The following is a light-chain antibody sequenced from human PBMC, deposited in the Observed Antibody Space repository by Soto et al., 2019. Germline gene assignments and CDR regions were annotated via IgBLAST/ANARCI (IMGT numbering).Light chain of an antibody. CDR2: AAS. J-gene: IGKJ5*01. V-gene: IGKV1-9*01. Sequence: ILLTQSPSSLSASVGDRVTITCRASQGIDTSLAWYQQKTGKAPKLLIYAASNFQSGVPSRFSGSGSGTHFTLTISSLQPEDFATYYCQQLHGYPITFGQGTRLEIK. CDR1: QGIDTS. CDR3: QQLHGYPIT.